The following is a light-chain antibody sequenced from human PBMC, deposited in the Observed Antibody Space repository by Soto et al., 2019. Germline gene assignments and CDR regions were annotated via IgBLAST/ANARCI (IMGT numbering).Light chain of an antibody. CDR3: SSYVGDSAYA. CDR1: NSDVGAYSY. Sequence: QSVLTQPASVSGSPGQSITISCTGTNSDVGAYSYVSWYQQYPGKAPKLLIYDVGARPSGISDRFSGSKSGNTASLTISGLQAEDEADYFCSSYVGDSAYAFGTGTKVTVL. V-gene: IGLV2-14*03. CDR2: DVG. J-gene: IGLJ1*01.